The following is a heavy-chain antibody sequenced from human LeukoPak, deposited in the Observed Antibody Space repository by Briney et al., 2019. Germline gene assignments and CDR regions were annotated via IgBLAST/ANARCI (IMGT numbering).Heavy chain of an antibody. CDR3: AKGGYCSSTSCYPIYYYYYYMDV. D-gene: IGHD2-2*01. Sequence: GGSLRLSCAASGFTFAGYAMSWVRQAPGKGLEWVSAISGSGGSTYYADSVKGRFTISRDNSKNTLYLQMNSLRAEDTAVYYCAKGGYCSSTSCYPIYYYYYYMDVWGKGTTVTVSS. CDR2: ISGSGGST. J-gene: IGHJ6*03. CDR1: GFTFAGYA. V-gene: IGHV3-23*01.